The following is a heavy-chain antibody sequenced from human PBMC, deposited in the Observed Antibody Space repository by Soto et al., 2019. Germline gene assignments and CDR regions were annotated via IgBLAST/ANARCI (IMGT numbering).Heavy chain of an antibody. D-gene: IGHD3-9*01. CDR1: GGSISSGDYY. Sequence: PSETLSLTCTVSGGSISSGDYYWSWIRQPPGKGLEWIGYIYYSGSTYYNPSLKSRVTISVDTSKNQFSLKLSSVTAADTAVYYCARASDWAGAYYYGMDVWGQGTTVTVSS. CDR2: IYYSGST. CDR3: ARASDWAGAYYYGMDV. J-gene: IGHJ6*02. V-gene: IGHV4-30-4*01.